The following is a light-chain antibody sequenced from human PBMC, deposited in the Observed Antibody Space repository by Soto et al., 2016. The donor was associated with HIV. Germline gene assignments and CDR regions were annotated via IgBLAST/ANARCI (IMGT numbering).Light chain of an antibody. CDR3: MSRDNNTNPVI. CDR1: SLRRYY. J-gene: IGLJ2*01. Sequence: SSELTQDPAVSVALGQTVRITCQGDSLRRYYASWYQQKPGQAPVFVIYGQSNRPSGIPDRFSGSSSGNTASLTITGAQAEDEADYYCMSRDNNTNPVIFGGGTKLTVL. V-gene: IGLV3-19*01. CDR2: GQS.